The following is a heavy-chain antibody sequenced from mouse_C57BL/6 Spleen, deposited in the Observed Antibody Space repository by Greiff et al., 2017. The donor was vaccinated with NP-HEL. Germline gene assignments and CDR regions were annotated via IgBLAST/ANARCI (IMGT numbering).Heavy chain of an antibody. CDR1: GYAFSSYW. Sequence: QVHVKQSGAELVKPGASVKISCKASGYAFSSYWMNWVKQRPGKGLEWIGQIYPGDGDTNYNGKFKGKATLTADKSSSTAYMQRSSLTSEDSAVYFCARYGTPVVGAMDYWGQGTSVTVSS. V-gene: IGHV1-80*01. CDR3: ARYGTPVVGAMDY. J-gene: IGHJ4*01. CDR2: IYPGDGDT. D-gene: IGHD1-1*01.